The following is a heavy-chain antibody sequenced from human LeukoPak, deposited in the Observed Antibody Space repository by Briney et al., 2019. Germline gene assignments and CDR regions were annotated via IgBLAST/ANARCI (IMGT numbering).Heavy chain of an antibody. D-gene: IGHD3/OR15-3a*01. CDR3: ASFRTGYSYYFDY. CDR1: GFTFSDYN. Sequence: GGSLRLSCAASGFTFSDYNMNWVRQTPGRGLEWVSSISLSGRSISYADSVKGRFTISRDNAKNSLYLQMSSLRAEDTAVYYCASFRTGYSYYFDYWGQGILVTVSS. V-gene: IGHV3-21*01. CDR2: ISLSGRSI. J-gene: IGHJ4*02.